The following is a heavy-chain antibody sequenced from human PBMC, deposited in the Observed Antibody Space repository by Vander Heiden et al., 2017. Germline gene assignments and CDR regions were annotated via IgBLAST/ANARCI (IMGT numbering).Heavy chain of an antibody. CDR1: GFTFRGYS. J-gene: IGHJ5*02. V-gene: IGHV3-30-3*01. Sequence: QVQVVESGGGVVQPGRSLRLSCAASGFTFRGYSMDWVRQAPGKGLEWVALISYDGSNKNYADSVKGRFTISRDNSKNTLYLQMNSLRVEDTAVYYCARGRRLAGKGDWFDPWGQGTLVTVSS. CDR2: ISYDGSNK. D-gene: IGHD6-19*01. CDR3: ARGRRLAGKGDWFDP.